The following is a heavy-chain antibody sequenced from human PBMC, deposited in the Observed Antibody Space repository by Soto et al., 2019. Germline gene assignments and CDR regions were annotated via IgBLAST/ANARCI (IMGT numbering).Heavy chain of an antibody. J-gene: IGHJ5*02. V-gene: IGHV4-59*01. CDR2: VSSTGST. CDR1: GGSLNRYY. CDR3: ARFSPPRMSYDSTPGWFVP. Sequence: SETLSLTCTVSGGSLNRYYWTWIRQSPGKGLEWIGYVSSTGSTNYNPSLKSRVILSLDTSTSEVSLSLTSVTAADAAVYFCARFSPPRMSYDSTPGWFVPWGQG. D-gene: IGHD3-22*01.